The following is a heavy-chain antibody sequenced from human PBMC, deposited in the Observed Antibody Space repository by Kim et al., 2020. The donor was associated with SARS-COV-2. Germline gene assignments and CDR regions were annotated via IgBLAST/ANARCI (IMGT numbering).Heavy chain of an antibody. J-gene: IGHJ4*02. CDR3: ASGARGFGELSN. Sequence: SETLSLTCAVYGGSFSGYYWSWIRQPPGKGLEWIGEINHSGGTNYNPSLKSRVTISVDTSKNQFSLKLSSVTAADTAVYYCASGARGFGELSNWGQGTLVTVSS. D-gene: IGHD3-10*01. V-gene: IGHV4-34*01. CDR1: GGSFSGYY. CDR2: INHSGGT.